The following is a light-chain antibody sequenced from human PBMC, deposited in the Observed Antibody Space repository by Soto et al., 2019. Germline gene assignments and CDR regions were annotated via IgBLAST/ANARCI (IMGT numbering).Light chain of an antibody. J-gene: IGLJ2*01. Sequence: QSVLTQPPSASGTPGQRVTISCSGSSSNIGSKTVNWYQQLPGTAPKLLMYNNNQRPSGVPDRVSGSKSGTSASLAISGLQSEDEADYYCAAWDDSLNGVVFGGGTKLTVL. V-gene: IGLV1-44*01. CDR3: AAWDDSLNGVV. CDR1: SSNIGSKT. CDR2: NNN.